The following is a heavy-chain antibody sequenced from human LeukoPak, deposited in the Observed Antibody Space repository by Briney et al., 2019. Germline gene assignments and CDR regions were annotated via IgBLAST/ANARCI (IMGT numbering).Heavy chain of an antibody. CDR1: GYTFTSYG. CDR2: ISAYNGNT. CDR3: ARGGGYFDCLPEYNWFDP. Sequence: ASVKVSCKASGYTFTSYGISWVRQARGQGLEWMGWISAYNGNTNYAQKLQGRVTMTTDTSTSTAYMELRSLRSDDTAVYYCARGGGYFDCLPEYNWFDPWGQGTLVTVSS. J-gene: IGHJ5*02. D-gene: IGHD3-9*01. V-gene: IGHV1-18*01.